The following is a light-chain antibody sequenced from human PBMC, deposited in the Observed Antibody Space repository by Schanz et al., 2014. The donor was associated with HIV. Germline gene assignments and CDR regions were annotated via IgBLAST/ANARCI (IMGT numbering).Light chain of an antibody. CDR3: QQYSDYPLT. CDR2: KAS. CDR1: QSITNW. J-gene: IGKJ3*01. V-gene: IGKV1-5*03. Sequence: DIQMTQSPPTLSASVGDRVTITCRASQSITNWLAWYQQKPGKAPKLLIYKASSLERGVPSRFRGRGSGTEFNLNISRLQPDDFATYYSQQYSDYPLTFGPGTRVDL.